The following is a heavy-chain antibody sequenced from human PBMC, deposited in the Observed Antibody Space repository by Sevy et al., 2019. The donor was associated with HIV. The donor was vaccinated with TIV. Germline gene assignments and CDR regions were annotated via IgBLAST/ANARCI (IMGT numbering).Heavy chain of an antibody. D-gene: IGHD1-1*01. J-gene: IGHJ4*02. V-gene: IGHV3-49*04. Sequence: GGSLRLSCTVSGFTFGDSCMSWVRQAPGKGLEWVAFLKRKAHGGTLDYAASVKVRFTNSRDDTKNIDHLQMNDLGTEVTAIYYCAGWKGAHSIFDYWGQGALVTVSS. CDR1: GFTFGDSC. CDR3: AGWKGAHSIFDY. CDR2: LKRKAHGGTL.